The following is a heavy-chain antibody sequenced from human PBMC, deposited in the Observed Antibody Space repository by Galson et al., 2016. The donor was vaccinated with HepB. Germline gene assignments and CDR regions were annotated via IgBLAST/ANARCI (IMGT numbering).Heavy chain of an antibody. V-gene: IGHV3-64*02. Sequence: CAASGFTFSTYPMHWVRQAPGEGLEYVSGITSNGGDTSYADSVKGRFTISRDNSKNTVYLQMGSLRAEDMAVYYCARRPPYYYHGMDVWGQGTTVTVSS. D-gene: IGHD6-6*01. CDR2: ITSNGGDT. CDR3: ARRPPYYYHGMDV. J-gene: IGHJ6*02. CDR1: GFTFSTYP.